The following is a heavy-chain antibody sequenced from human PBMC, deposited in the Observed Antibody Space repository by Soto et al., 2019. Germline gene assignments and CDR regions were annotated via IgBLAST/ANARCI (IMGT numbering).Heavy chain of an antibody. Sequence: PGESLKISCNGSGYIFTNYWISWVLHMPGKGLEWMGRIDPTGSYTNYSPSLQGHVTISADKSISTAYLQWSSLEASDTAMYYCARHKFYDVLTGYYLFDWWGQGTLVTVSS. D-gene: IGHD3-9*01. CDR3: ARHKFYDVLTGYYLFDW. V-gene: IGHV5-10-1*01. CDR2: IDPTGSYT. CDR1: GYIFTNYW. J-gene: IGHJ4*02.